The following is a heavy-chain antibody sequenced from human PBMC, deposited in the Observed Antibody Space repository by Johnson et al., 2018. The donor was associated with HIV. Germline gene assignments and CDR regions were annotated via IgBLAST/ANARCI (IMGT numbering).Heavy chain of an antibody. V-gene: IGHV3-66*02. Sequence: VQLVESGGGLVQPGGSLRLSCAASGITVGTNYMSWVRQAPGKGLEWVSVIFSVGDVYYADSVKGRFTISRDNSKNTLYLQMNSLRAEDTAVYYCAKTAAADAFDIWGQGTMVTVSS. CDR3: AKTAAADAFDI. CDR1: GITVGTNY. J-gene: IGHJ3*02. CDR2: IFSVGDV. D-gene: IGHD2-2*01.